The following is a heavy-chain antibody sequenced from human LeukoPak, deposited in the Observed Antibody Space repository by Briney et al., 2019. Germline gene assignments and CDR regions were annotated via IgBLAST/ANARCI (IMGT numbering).Heavy chain of an antibody. CDR1: GFTFSSYW. D-gene: IGHD3-9*01. CDR2: INSDGSST. V-gene: IGHV3-74*01. CDR3: ASLYYDILTGYSDY. Sequence: PGGSLRLSCAASGFTFSSYWMHWVRQAPGKGLVWVSRINSDGSSTSYADSVKGRFTISRDNAKNTLYLQMNSLRAEDTAVYYCASLYYDILTGYSDYWGQGTLVTVSS. J-gene: IGHJ4*02.